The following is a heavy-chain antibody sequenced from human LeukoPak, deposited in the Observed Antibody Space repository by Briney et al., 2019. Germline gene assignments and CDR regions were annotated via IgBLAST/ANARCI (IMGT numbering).Heavy chain of an antibody. CDR3: ARGWRIAAAGTGYYFDY. CDR1: GGSFSGYY. D-gene: IGHD6-13*01. Sequence: TSETLSLTCAVYGGSFSGYYWSWIRQPPGKGLEWIGEINHSGSTNYNPSLKSRVTISVDTSKNQFSLKLSSVTAADTAVYYCARGWRIAAAGTGYYFDYWGQGTLVTVSS. J-gene: IGHJ4*02. CDR2: INHSGST. V-gene: IGHV4-34*01.